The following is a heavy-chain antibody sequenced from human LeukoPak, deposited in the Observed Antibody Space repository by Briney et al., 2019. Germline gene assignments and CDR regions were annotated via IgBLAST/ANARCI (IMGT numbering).Heavy chain of an antibody. D-gene: IGHD3-22*01. CDR2: IRTYNANT. J-gene: IGHJ5*02. Sequence: GASVKVSCKASGYTFTNYGISWVRQAPGQGLEWMGWIRTYNANTNYAQKLQGRVTMTTDTSTSTAYMELRSLRSDDTAVYYCARKTIVGGYNWFDPWGQGTLVTVSS. CDR1: GYTFTNYG. CDR3: ARKTIVGGYNWFDP. V-gene: IGHV1-18*01.